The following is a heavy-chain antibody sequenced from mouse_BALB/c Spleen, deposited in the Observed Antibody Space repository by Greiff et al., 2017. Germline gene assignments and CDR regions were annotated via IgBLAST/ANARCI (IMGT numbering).Heavy chain of an antibody. CDR3: ARSTMITTYYFDY. CDR1: GFTFSSYA. Sequence: EVHLVESGGGLVKPGGSLKLSCAASGFTFSSYAMSWVRQTPEKRLEWVASISSGGSTYYPDSVKGRFTISRDNARNILYLQMSSLRSEDTAMYYCARSTMITTYYFDYWGQGTTLTVSS. CDR2: ISSGGST. V-gene: IGHV5-6-5*01. J-gene: IGHJ2*01. D-gene: IGHD2-4*01.